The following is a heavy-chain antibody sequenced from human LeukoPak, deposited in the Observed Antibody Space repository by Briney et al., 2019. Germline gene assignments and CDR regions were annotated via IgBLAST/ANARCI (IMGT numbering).Heavy chain of an antibody. CDR3: AKDLTGYSNSWYPQTLFDY. CDR2: ISGSGGST. Sequence: GGSLRLSCAASGFTFSSYAMSWVRQAPGKGLEWVSAISGSGGSTYYADSVKGRFTISRDNSKNTLYLQMNSLGAEDTAVYYCAKDLTGYSNSWYPQTLFDYWGQGTLVTVSS. CDR1: GFTFSSYA. J-gene: IGHJ4*02. D-gene: IGHD6-13*01. V-gene: IGHV3-23*01.